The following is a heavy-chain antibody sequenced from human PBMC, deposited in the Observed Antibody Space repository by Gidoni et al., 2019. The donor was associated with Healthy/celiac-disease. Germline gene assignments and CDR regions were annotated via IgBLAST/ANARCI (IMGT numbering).Heavy chain of an antibody. Sequence: EVQLLESGGGLVQPGGSLRLSCAASGFTFSSYAMSWVRQAPGKGLEWVSAISGSGGSTSYADSVKCRFTISRANSKNTLYLQMNSLIAEATALYFCAKDYSNYVRADSFDIWGQGTMVTVSS. J-gene: IGHJ3*02. CDR2: ISGSGGST. CDR1: GFTFSSYA. D-gene: IGHD4-4*01. CDR3: AKDYSNYVRADSFDI. V-gene: IGHV3-23*01.